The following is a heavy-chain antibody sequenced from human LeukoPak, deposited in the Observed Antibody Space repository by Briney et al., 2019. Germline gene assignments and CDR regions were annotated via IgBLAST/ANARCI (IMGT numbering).Heavy chain of an antibody. D-gene: IGHD5-12*01. CDR1: GYTXTSYY. Sequence: ASVKVSCKASGYTXTSYYMYGVRQAPGQGLEWMGIINPSGGSTSYAQKFQGRVTMTRDTSTSTAYMELSSLRSEDTAVYYCARDLAWLRLPRGYYGMDVWGQGTTVTVSS. J-gene: IGHJ6*02. CDR3: ARDLAWLRLPRGYYGMDV. CDR2: INPSGGST. V-gene: IGHV1-46*01.